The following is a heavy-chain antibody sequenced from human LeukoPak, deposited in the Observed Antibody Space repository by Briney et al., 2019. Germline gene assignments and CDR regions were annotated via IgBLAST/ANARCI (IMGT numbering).Heavy chain of an antibody. Sequence: PGGSLRLSCAASGFTVSSNYMSWVRQAPGKGLEWVSVIYSGGSTDYADSVKGRFTISRDNSKNTLYLQMNSLRAEDTAVYYCARDDGGNLNDAFDIWGQGTMVTVSS. D-gene: IGHD4-23*01. CDR1: GFTVSSNY. CDR2: IYSGGST. V-gene: IGHV3-53*01. J-gene: IGHJ3*02. CDR3: ARDDGGNLNDAFDI.